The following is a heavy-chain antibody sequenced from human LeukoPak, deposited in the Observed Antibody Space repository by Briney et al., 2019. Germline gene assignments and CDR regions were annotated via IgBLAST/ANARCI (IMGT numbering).Heavy chain of an antibody. J-gene: IGHJ6*03. D-gene: IGHD2-21*01. Sequence: SETLSLTAAVYGVSCSGYYWSWIRQPPGNGLKWIGYIYYSGSTNYNTSLKSRVTISVDTSKNQFSLKLSSVTAADTAVYYCARGSRIRYYYYYYMDVWGKGTTVTVSS. V-gene: IGHV4-59*01. CDR1: GVSCSGYY. CDR3: ARGSRIRYYYYYYMDV. CDR2: IYYSGST.